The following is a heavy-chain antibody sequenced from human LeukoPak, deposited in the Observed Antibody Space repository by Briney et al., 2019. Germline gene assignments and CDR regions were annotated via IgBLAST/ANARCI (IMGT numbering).Heavy chain of an antibody. V-gene: IGHV3-21*01. CDR3: ARGEGQGFGDLGF. D-gene: IGHD3-10*01. CDR1: GFTFSSYS. Sequence: GGSLRLSCAASGFTFSSYSMNWVRQAPGKGLEWVSYITSSSSFISYADSVRGRFTTSRDNAKNSLYLQMNSLRAEDTAVHYCARGEGQGFGDLGFWGQGTPVTVSS. CDR2: ITSSSSFI. J-gene: IGHJ4*02.